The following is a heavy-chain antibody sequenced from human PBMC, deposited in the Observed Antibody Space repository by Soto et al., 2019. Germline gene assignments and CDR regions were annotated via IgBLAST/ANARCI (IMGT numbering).Heavy chain of an antibody. CDR3: ARDPGRYYYMDV. J-gene: IGHJ6*03. Sequence: QVQLQESAPGLVKPSRPLPLPCTVSGGSISNVGYYWSGIRQHPGKGLEWVGYINYIGSTYYNPSLKSRVTISVDPSKNQFSLKLSSVTAADTAVYHCARDPGRYYYMDVWGKGPTVTVPS. V-gene: IGHV4-31*03. CDR2: INYIGST. CDR1: GGSISNVGYY.